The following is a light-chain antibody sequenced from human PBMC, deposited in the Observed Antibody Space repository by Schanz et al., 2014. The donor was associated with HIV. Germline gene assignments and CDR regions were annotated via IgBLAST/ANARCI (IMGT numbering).Light chain of an antibody. CDR2: EVS. Sequence: QSALTQPASVSGSPGQSITISCTGTSSDVGSYNLVSWYQQHPGKAPKLMIYEVSKRPSGVFNRFSGSKSGNTASLTISGLQAEDEADYYCCSYAGSYTLVFGGGTKLTVL. V-gene: IGLV2-23*02. CDR3: CSYAGSYTLV. J-gene: IGLJ2*01. CDR1: SSDVGSYNL.